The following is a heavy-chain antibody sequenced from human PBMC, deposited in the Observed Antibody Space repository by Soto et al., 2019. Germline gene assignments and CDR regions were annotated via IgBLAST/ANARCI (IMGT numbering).Heavy chain of an antibody. CDR3: ARYDSSGYYWPYYYYGMDV. CDR1: GFTFSTYS. CDR2: ISSSSSYI. V-gene: IGHV3-21*01. D-gene: IGHD3-22*01. J-gene: IGHJ6*02. Sequence: EVQLVESGGGLVKPGGSLRLSCAASGFTFSTYSMNWVRQAPGKGLEWVSSISSSSSYIYYADSVKGRFTISRDNAKNSLYLQMNSLRAEYTAVYYCARYDSSGYYWPYYYYGMDVWGQGTTVTVS.